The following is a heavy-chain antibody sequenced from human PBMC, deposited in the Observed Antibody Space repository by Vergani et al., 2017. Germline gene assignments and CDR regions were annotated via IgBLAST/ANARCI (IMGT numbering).Heavy chain of an antibody. CDR2: IYTSGST. D-gene: IGHD4-23*01. V-gene: IGHV4-4*07. CDR3: ARLGMTTVVTPLDGWFDP. J-gene: IGHJ5*02. Sequence: QVQLQESGPGLVKPSETLSLTCTVSGGSISSYYWSWIRQPAGKGLEWIGRIYTSGSTNYNPSLKSRVTISVDTSKNQFSLKLSSVTAADTAVYYCARLGMTTVVTPLDGWFDPWGQGTLVTVSS. CDR1: GGSISSYY.